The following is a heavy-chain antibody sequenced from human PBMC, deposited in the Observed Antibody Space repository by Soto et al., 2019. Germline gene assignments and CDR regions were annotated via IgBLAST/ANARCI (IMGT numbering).Heavy chain of an antibody. CDR3: ARVNRQQLVDY. D-gene: IGHD6-13*01. V-gene: IGHV3-53*01. CDR1: GFTVSSNY. Sequence: PGGSLRLSCAASGFTVSSNYMSWVRQAPGKGLEWVSVIYSGGSTYYADSVKGRFTISRDNSKNTLYLQMNSLRAEDTAVYYCARVNRQQLVDYRGQGTLVTVSS. J-gene: IGHJ4*02. CDR2: IYSGGST.